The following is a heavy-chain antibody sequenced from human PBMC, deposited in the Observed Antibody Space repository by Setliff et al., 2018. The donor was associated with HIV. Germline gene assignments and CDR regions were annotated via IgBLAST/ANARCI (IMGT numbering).Heavy chain of an antibody. Sequence: ASVKVSCKASGYPFSNYGISWVRQAPGLGLEWMGWISGYNGKTDFAQKFQDRVIVTTDTSTNTVYMEVMRLTSDDTAVYFCAREGVATPDEEGYYFDQWGQGTRGTVS. CDR1: GYPFSNYG. V-gene: IGHV1-18*01. CDR2: ISGYNGKT. J-gene: IGHJ4*02. CDR3: AREGVATPDEEGYYFDQ.